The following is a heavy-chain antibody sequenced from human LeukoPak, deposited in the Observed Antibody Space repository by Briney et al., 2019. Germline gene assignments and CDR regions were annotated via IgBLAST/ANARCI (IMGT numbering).Heavy chain of an antibody. V-gene: IGHV1-69*04. Sequence: GASVKVSCKASGGTFSSYAISWVRQAPGQGLEWMGRIIPTLGIANYAQKFQGRVTITADKSTSTAYMELSSLRSEDTAVYYCASLHYSSSSLFGYWGQGTLVTVSS. CDR2: IIPTLGIA. D-gene: IGHD6-13*01. CDR3: ASLHYSSSSLFGY. J-gene: IGHJ4*02. CDR1: GGTFSSYA.